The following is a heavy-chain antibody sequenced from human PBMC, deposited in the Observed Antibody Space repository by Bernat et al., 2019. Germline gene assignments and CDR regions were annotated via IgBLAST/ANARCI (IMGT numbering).Heavy chain of an antibody. Sequence: LVESGGGVVQPGRSLRLSCAASGFTFSSFGMHWVRQAPGKGLEWVAVTRYDGSNNYYADSVKGRFTISRDNSKNTLYLQMNSLRAEDTAVYYCARDYIWGSYRSPDYWGQGTLVTVSS. J-gene: IGHJ4*02. CDR3: ARDYIWGSYRSPDY. CDR1: GFTFSSFG. V-gene: IGHV3-33*01. CDR2: TRYDGSNN. D-gene: IGHD3-16*02.